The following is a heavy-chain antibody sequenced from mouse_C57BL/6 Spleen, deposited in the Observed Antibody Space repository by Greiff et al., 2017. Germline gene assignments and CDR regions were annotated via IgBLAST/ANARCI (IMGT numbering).Heavy chain of an antibody. CDR3: ASPTAQARVFAY. J-gene: IGHJ3*01. Sequence: QVQLQQPGAELVKPGASMKLSCKASGYTFTSYWMHWVKQRPGQGLEWIGMIHPNSGSTNYNEKFKSKATLTVDKSSSTAYMQLSSLTSEDSAVYYCASPTAQARVFAYWGQGTLVTVSA. D-gene: IGHD3-2*02. V-gene: IGHV1-64*01. CDR1: GYTFTSYW. CDR2: IHPNSGST.